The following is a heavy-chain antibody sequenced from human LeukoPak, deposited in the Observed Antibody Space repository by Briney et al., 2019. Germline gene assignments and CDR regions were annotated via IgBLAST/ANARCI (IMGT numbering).Heavy chain of an antibody. CDR3: ARGLLWLF. V-gene: IGHV3-74*01. CDR2: INIDGSTT. Sequence: GGSLRLSCAASGFTLSNNWMDWVRQAPGKGLVWVSRINIDGSTTTYADSVKGRFTISRDNAKNSVYLQMNSLRVEDTAVYYCARGLLWLFGGQGTLVTVSS. CDR1: GFTLSNNW. D-gene: IGHD3-10*01. J-gene: IGHJ4*02.